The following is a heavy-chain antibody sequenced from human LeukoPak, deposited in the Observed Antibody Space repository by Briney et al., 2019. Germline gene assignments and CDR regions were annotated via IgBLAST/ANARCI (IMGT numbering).Heavy chain of an antibody. D-gene: IGHD3-22*01. CDR3: ARANYYDKRALYY. J-gene: IGHJ4*02. Sequence: PSETLSLTCTVSGGSISSSSYYWVWIRQPPGKGLEWIGSMYYGGSTYYNPSLESRVTISIDTSKNQFSLKLSSVTAADTAVYYCARANYYDKRALYYWGQGTLVTVSS. CDR1: GGSISSSSYY. V-gene: IGHV4-39*07. CDR2: MYYGGST.